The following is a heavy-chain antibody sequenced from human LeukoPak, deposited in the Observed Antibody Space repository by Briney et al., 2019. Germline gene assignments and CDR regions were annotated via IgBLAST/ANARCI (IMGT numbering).Heavy chain of an antibody. CDR3: AGFAYCGGHCWYYFDY. CDR2: IYSSGST. Sequence: SETLSLTCTVSGGSISSYYWSWIRQPPGKGLEWIGYIYSSGSTNYNPSLKSRITISVDTSKNQFSLKLSSVTAADTAVYYCAGFAYCGGHCWYYFDYWGQGSLVTVSS. V-gene: IGHV4-59*01. CDR1: GGSISSYY. J-gene: IGHJ4*02. D-gene: IGHD2-21*02.